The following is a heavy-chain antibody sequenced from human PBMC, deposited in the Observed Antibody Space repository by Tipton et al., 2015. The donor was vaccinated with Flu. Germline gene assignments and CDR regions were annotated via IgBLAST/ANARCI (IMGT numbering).Heavy chain of an antibody. Sequence: TLSLTCTVSGGSISSYYWSWIRQPAGKGLEWIGRIYTSGSTNYNPSLKSRVAMSVDTSKNQFSLKLSSVTAADTAVYYCARTGPQLVRWKGMDVWGQGTTVTVSS. CDR1: GGSISSYY. CDR3: ARTGPQLVRWKGMDV. J-gene: IGHJ6*02. CDR2: IYTSGST. D-gene: IGHD6-13*01. V-gene: IGHV4-4*07.